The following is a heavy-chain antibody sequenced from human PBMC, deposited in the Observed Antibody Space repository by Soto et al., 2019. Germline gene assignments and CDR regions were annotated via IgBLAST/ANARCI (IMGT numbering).Heavy chain of an antibody. V-gene: IGHV3-7*05. D-gene: IGHD3-3*01. CDR2: IKQDGSEK. CDR1: GFTFSSYW. CDR3: ARDRITIFGVVHFDY. J-gene: IGHJ4*02. Sequence: GGSLRLSCAASGFTFSSYWMSWVRQAPGKGLEWVANIKQDGSEKYYVDSVKGRFTISRDNAKNSLYLQMNSLRAEDTAVYYCARDRITIFGVVHFDYWGQGTLVTVSS.